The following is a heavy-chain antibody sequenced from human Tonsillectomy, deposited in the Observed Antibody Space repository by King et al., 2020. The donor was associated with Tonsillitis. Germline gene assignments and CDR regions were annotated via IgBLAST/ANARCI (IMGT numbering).Heavy chain of an antibody. J-gene: IGHJ3*02. D-gene: IGHD3-22*01. Sequence: VQLVESGGDLVKPGGSLRLSCATSGFTFSDYDMNWVRQAPGKGLEWVSSIRSSGRNINYADSVKGRFTISRDNSKKSLHLQMDSLRAEDTAVYYCAKDKGAAYFDTGRGAFDIWGQGTVGTVSS. V-gene: IGHV3-21*01. CDR2: IRSSGRNI. CDR3: AKDKGAAYFDTGRGAFDI. CDR1: GFTFSDYD.